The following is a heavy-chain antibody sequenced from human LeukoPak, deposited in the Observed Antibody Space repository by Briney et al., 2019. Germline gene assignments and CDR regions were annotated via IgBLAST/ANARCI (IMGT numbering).Heavy chain of an antibody. J-gene: IGHJ5*02. CDR1: GYSFTSYY. D-gene: IGHD3-22*01. CDR2: INPSGDST. CDR3: ARVSIGRFDP. Sequence: ASVKVSCKASGYSFTSYYMHWVRQAPGQGLEWMGIINPSGDSTSYAQRFQGRVTMTRDMSTSTDYMELSSLRSEDTAVYYCARVSIGRFDPWGQGTLVTVSS. V-gene: IGHV1-46*01.